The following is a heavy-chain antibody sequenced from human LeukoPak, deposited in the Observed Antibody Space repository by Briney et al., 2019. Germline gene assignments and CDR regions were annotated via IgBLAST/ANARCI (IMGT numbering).Heavy chain of an antibody. CDR1: GFTFSDYY. D-gene: IGHD3-10*01. V-gene: IGHV3-11*01. CDR3: ARSRDYYGSGSSPPDY. Sequence: GGSLRLSCAASGFTFSDYYMSWIRQAPGKGLEWVSYISSSGSTIYYADSVKGRFTISRDNAKNSLYLQMNSLRAEDTAVYYCARSRDYYGSGSSPPDYWGQGTLVTVSS. CDR2: ISSSGSTI. J-gene: IGHJ4*02.